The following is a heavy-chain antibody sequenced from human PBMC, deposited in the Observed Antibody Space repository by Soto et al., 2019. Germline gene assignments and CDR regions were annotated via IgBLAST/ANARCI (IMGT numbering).Heavy chain of an antibody. J-gene: IGHJ6*03. CDR2: INWNGGST. Sequence: GGSLRLSCAASGFTFDDYGMSWVRQAPGKGLEWVSGINWNGGSTGYADSVKGRFTISRDNAKNSLYLQMNSLRAEDTALYHCARSAYRYCSSTSCSDYYYYYMDVWGKGTTVTVFS. CDR3: ARSAYRYCSSTSCSDYYYYYMDV. CDR1: GFTFDDYG. V-gene: IGHV3-20*01. D-gene: IGHD2-2*01.